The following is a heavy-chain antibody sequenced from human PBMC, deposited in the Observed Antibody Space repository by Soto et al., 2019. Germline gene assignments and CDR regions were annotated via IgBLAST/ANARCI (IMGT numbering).Heavy chain of an antibody. J-gene: IGHJ4*02. CDR1: GFTFSTYA. CDR3: AKDRPPRTSGYFFEY. Sequence: EVQLLESGGKLVQPGGSLTLSCAASGFTFSTYAMAWVRQAPGKGLEWVSGVSASGLNTDYADPVKGRFYISRDNSKNTVSLHMNSLRDEDTDLYDCAKDRPPRTSGYFFEYWGQGTPVTVSS. V-gene: IGHV3-23*01. CDR2: VSASGLNT. D-gene: IGHD1-1*01.